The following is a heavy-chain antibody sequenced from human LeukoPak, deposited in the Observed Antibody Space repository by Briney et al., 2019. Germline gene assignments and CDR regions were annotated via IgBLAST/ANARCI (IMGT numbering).Heavy chain of an antibody. CDR1: GFTFSSYA. D-gene: IGHD3-22*01. J-gene: IGHJ5*02. V-gene: IGHV3-23*01. Sequence: GGSLRLSCAASGFTFSSYAMSWVRQAPGKGLEWVSAISGSGGSTYYADSVKGRFTISRDNSKNTLYLQMNSLRAEDSAVYYCAKDRYYYDSSGYHNWFDPWGQGTLVTVSS. CDR3: AKDRYYYDSSGYHNWFDP. CDR2: ISGSGGST.